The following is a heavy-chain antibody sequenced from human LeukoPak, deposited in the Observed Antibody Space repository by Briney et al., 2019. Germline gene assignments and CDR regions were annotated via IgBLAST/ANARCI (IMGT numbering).Heavy chain of an antibody. CDR2: INTNTGNP. CDR3: ARESYYDFWSGYHPGYYGMDV. Sequence: ASVKVSCKASGYTFTSYAMNWVRQAPGLGLEWMGWINTNTGNPTYAQGFTGRFVFSLDTSVSTAYLQISSLKAEDTAVYYCARESYYDFWSGYHPGYYGMDVWGQGTTVTVSS. CDR1: GYTFTSYA. J-gene: IGHJ6*02. V-gene: IGHV7-4-1*02. D-gene: IGHD3-3*01.